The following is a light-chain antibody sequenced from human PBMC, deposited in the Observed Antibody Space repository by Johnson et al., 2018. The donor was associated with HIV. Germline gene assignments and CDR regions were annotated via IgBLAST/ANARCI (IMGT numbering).Light chain of an antibody. CDR1: SSTIGNNF. CDR3: GSWDSSLSAHYV. J-gene: IGLJ1*01. Sequence: QSVLTQPPSVSADPGQKVTISCSGSSSTIGNNFVSWYQVLPGTAPKLLIYKDNERPSGIPDRFSGSKSGTSATLGITGLQTGDEADYYCGSWDSSLSAHYVFGTGTKVTVL. CDR2: KDN. V-gene: IGLV1-51*02.